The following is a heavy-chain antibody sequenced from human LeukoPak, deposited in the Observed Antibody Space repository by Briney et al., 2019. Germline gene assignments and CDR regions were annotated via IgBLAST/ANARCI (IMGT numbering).Heavy chain of an antibody. Sequence: ASVKVSCKASGYTSTSYDINWVRQATGQGLEWMGWMNPNSGNTGYAQKFQGRVTITRNTSISTAYMELSSLRSEDTAVYYCARVQNPSKYSSSWYNAFDIWGQGTMATVSS. V-gene: IGHV1-8*03. J-gene: IGHJ3*02. D-gene: IGHD6-13*01. CDR1: GYTSTSYD. CDR3: ARVQNPSKYSSSWYNAFDI. CDR2: MNPNSGNT.